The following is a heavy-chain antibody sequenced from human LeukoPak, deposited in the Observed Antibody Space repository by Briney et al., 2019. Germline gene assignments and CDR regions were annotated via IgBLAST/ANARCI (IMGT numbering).Heavy chain of an antibody. CDR2: IYTSGSS. Sequence: NPSETLSLTCTVSGGSVSSISSYWSWVRQPAGKGLEWIGRIYTSGSSDYNPYLKSRVTMSVDTSKSHFSLRLSSVTAADTAVYFCARGPGAVTQETFDIWGQGTLVAVSS. CDR1: GGSVSSISSY. D-gene: IGHD2-21*02. J-gene: IGHJ3*02. CDR3: ARGPGAVTQETFDI. V-gene: IGHV4-61*02.